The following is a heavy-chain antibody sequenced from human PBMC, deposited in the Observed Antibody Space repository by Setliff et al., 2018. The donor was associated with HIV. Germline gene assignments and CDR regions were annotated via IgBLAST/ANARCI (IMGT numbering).Heavy chain of an antibody. D-gene: IGHD4-17*01. CDR1: GYTFTTYG. CDR2: INANSGSP. V-gene: IGHV7-4-1*02. CDR3: ARGLYGDYGGDVNWMDP. Sequence: WASVKVSCKPSGYTFTTYGLSWVRQAPGQGLEWMGWINANSGSPTYAQAFTGRFFFSVDTAVATAYLQINNLKTEDTAVYFCARGLYGDYGGDVNWMDPWGQGTL. J-gene: IGHJ5*02.